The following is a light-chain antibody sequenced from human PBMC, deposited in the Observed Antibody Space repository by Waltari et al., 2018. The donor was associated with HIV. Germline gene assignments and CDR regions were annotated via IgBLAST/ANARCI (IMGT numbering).Light chain of an antibody. Sequence: QSALTQPAFVSGSPGQSITIPCTGTNSDVGSYNLVSWYQQHPGKAPKLMIYEGSKRPSGVSNRFSVSKSGNTASLTISGLQAEDEADYYCCSYAGSNTFVFGTGTKVTVL. CDR2: EGS. J-gene: IGLJ1*01. CDR1: NSDVGSYNL. V-gene: IGLV2-23*03. CDR3: CSYAGSNTFV.